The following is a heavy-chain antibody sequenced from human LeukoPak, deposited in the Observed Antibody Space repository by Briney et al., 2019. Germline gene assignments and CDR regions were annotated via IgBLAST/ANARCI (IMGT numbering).Heavy chain of an antibody. CDR1: GFTVSSNY. CDR3: ARGLDSSGWYYFDY. V-gene: IGHV3-66*02. CDR2: IYSGGST. D-gene: IGHD6-19*01. Sequence: GGSLRLSCAASGFTVSSNYMSWVRQAPGKGLEWVSVIYSGGSTYYADSVKGRFTISRDSSKNTLYLQMNSLRAEDTAVYYCARGLDSSGWYYFDYWGQGTLVTVSS. J-gene: IGHJ4*02.